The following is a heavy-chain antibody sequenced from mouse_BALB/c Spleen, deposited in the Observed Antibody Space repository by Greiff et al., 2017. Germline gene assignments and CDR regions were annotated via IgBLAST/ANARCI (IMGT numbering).Heavy chain of an antibody. Sequence: VQLQQSGAELVKPGASVKLSCTASGFNIKDTYMHWVKQRPEQGLEWIGRIDPANGNTKYDPKFQGKATITADTSSNTAYLQLSSLTSEDTAVYYCARSIYDGPMDYWGQGTSVTVSS. V-gene: IGHV14-3*02. J-gene: IGHJ4*01. D-gene: IGHD2-3*01. CDR2: IDPANGNT. CDR3: ARSIYDGPMDY. CDR1: GFNIKDTY.